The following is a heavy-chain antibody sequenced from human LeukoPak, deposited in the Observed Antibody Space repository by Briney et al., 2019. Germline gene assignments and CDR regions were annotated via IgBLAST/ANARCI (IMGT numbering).Heavy chain of an antibody. Sequence: GGSLRLSCAASGFTFSSYSTNWVRQAPGKGLEWVSSISSSSSYIYYADSVKGRFTISRDNAKNSLYLQMNSLRAEDTAVYHCARDAVDSLEDYWGQGTLVTVSS. CDR3: ARDAVDSLEDY. D-gene: IGHD3-9*01. V-gene: IGHV3-21*01. CDR2: ISSSSSYI. J-gene: IGHJ4*02. CDR1: GFTFSSYS.